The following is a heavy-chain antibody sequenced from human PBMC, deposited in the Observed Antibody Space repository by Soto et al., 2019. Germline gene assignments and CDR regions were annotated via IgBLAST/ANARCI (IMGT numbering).Heavy chain of an antibody. CDR2: INHSGST. CDR3: ARKRGYSYGYLTD. J-gene: IGHJ4*02. CDR1: GGSFSGYY. D-gene: IGHD5-18*01. V-gene: IGHV4-34*01. Sequence: QVQLRQWGAGLLKPSETLSLTCAVYGGSFSGYYWSWIRQPPGKGLEWIGEINHSGSTNYNPSLKSRVTISVDTSKNQFSLKLSSVTAADTAVYYCARKRGYSYGYLTDWGQGTLVTVSS.